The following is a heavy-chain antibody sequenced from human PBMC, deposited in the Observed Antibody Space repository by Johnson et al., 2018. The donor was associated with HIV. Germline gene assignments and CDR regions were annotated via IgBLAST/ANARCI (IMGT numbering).Heavy chain of an antibody. Sequence: VQLVESGGGVVQPGRSMRLSCAASGFTFSNYGMHWVRQAPGKGLEWVANIKQDGSDKYYVDSVKGRVTISRDNARNSLYLQMNSLRAEDTAVYYCAREGPAAYIWAFDIWGQGTMVTVSS. CDR1: GFTFSNYG. CDR3: AREGPAAYIWAFDI. J-gene: IGHJ3*02. V-gene: IGHV3-7*01. D-gene: IGHD2-2*01. CDR2: IKQDGSDK.